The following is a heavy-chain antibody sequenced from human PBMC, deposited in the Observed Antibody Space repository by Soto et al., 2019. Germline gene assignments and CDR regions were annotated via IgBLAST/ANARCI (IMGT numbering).Heavy chain of an antibody. J-gene: IGHJ4*02. Sequence: QVQLVQSGAEVKKPGSSVKVSCKASGGIFSTYAISWLRQAPGQRLEWMGGIIPLFGTPNYAQRFQGRVTITADESTSTAYMELSRLRSEDTAVYNCAKDRDDYGSGNYYNRIDFWGQGTLVTVSS. D-gene: IGHD3-10*01. CDR1: GGIFSTYA. CDR2: IIPLFGTP. V-gene: IGHV1-69*01. CDR3: AKDRDDYGSGNYYNRIDF.